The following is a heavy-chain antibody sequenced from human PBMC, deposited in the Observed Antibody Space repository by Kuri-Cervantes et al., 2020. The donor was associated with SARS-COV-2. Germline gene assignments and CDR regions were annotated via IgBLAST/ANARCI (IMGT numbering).Heavy chain of an antibody. CDR1: GFTFSSYG. CDR3: AREPGGTFDY. CDR2: IKQDGSEK. J-gene: IGHJ4*01. D-gene: IGHD3-16*01. V-gene: IGHV3-7*04. Sequence: GGSLRLSCAASGFTFSSYGMSWVRQAPGKGLEWVANIKQDGSEKYYVDSVKGRFTISRDNAKNSLFLQMNSLRAEDTAVYCCAREPGGTFDYWGHGTLVTVSS.